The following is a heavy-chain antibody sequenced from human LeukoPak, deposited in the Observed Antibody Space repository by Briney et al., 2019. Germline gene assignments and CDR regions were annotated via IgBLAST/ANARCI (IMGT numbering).Heavy chain of an antibody. Sequence: PSETLSLTYTVSGGSISSYYWSWIRQPAGKGLEWIGRIYTSGSTNYNPSLKSRVTMSVDTSKNQFSLKLSSVTAADTAVYYCARESPYCSGGSCQNYYYGMDVWGQGTTVTVSS. CDR2: IYTSGST. V-gene: IGHV4-4*07. J-gene: IGHJ6*02. CDR3: ARESPYCSGGSCQNYYYGMDV. CDR1: GGSISSYY. D-gene: IGHD2-15*01.